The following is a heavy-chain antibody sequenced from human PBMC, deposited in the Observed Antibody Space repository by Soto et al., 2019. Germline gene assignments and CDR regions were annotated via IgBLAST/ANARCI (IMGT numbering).Heavy chain of an antibody. CDR2: IIPIFGTA. CDR3: ARGSYYDSSGYYSNAYYFDY. CDR1: GGTFSSYA. V-gene: IGHV1-69*01. J-gene: IGHJ4*02. Sequence: QVQLVQSGAEVKKPGSSVKVSCKASGGTFSSYAISWVRQAPGQGLEWMGGIIPIFGTANYAQKFQGRVTITADESTSTAYMELSSLRSEDTAVYYCARGSYYDSSGYYSNAYYFDYWGQGTLVTVSS. D-gene: IGHD3-22*01.